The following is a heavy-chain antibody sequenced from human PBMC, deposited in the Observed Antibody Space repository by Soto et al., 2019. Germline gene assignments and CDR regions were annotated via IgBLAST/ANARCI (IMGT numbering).Heavy chain of an antibody. CDR3: AKGGATHHMYYFDY. CDR1: GFTFSSYG. CDR2: ISYDGSNK. V-gene: IGHV3-30*18. J-gene: IGHJ4*02. D-gene: IGHD3-16*01. Sequence: ESGGGVVQPGRSLRLSCAASGFTFSSYGMHWVRQAPGKGLEWVAVISYDGSNKYYADSVKGRFTISRDNSKNTLYLQMNSLRAEDTAVYYCAKGGATHHMYYFDYWGQGTLVTVSS.